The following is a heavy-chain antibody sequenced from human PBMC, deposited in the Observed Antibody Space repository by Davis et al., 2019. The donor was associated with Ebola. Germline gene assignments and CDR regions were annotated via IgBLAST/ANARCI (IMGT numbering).Heavy chain of an antibody. CDR1: GFTFSSYA. CDR2: IDGSGGTT. V-gene: IGHV3-23*01. CDR3: ARPPLDCSSTSCYPFDY. J-gene: IGHJ4*02. D-gene: IGHD2-2*01. Sequence: PGGSLRLSCAASGFTFSSYAMRWVRQAPGKGLEWVSLIDGSGGTTYYADSVKGRFTISRDNSKNTLYLQMNSLRAEDTAVYYCARPPLDCSSTSCYPFDYWGQGTLVTVSS.